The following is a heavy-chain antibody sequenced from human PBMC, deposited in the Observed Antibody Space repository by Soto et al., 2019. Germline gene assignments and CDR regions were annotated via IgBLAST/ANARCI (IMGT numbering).Heavy chain of an antibody. D-gene: IGHD2-2*01. J-gene: IGHJ6*03. CDR3: ARHYYYCSSTSCYDWNYYYYYMDV. V-gene: IGHV4-39*01. Sequence: PSETLSLTCTVSGGSISSSSYYWGWIRQPPGKGLEWIGSIYYSGSTYYNPSLKSRVTISVDTSKNQFSLKLSSVTAADTAVYYCARHYYYCSSTSCYDWNYYYYYMDVWGKGTTVTVSS. CDR1: GGSISSSSYY. CDR2: IYYSGST.